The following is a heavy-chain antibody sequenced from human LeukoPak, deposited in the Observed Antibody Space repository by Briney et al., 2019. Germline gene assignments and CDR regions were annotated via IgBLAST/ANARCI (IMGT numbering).Heavy chain of an antibody. CDR1: GFNFNDYA. D-gene: IGHD3-16*01. Sequence: GGSLRLSCAASGFNFNDYAMHWVRQAPGRGLEWISLINWNGADTYYAASVKGRFTISRDDSENSLYLQMDNLRPDDTALYYCVKALLVRPTDYYYGMDVWGQGTTVTVSS. J-gene: IGHJ6*02. CDR3: VKALLVRPTDYYYGMDV. CDR2: INWNGADT. V-gene: IGHV3-43D*03.